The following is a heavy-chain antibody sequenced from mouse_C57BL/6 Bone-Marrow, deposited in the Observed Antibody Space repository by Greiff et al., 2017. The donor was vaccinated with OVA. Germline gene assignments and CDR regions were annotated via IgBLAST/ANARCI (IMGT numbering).Heavy chain of an antibody. V-gene: IGHV1-85*01. D-gene: IGHD3-2*02. J-gene: IGHJ2*01. CDR2: IYPRDGST. Sequence: VKLLEPGPELVKPGASVKLSCKASGYTFTSYDINWVKQRPGQGLAWIGWIYPRDGSTKYNEKFKGKATLTVDTSSSTAYMQLHSLTSEDSAVFFWASPTAQTTLDYWGKGTTLTVSS. CDR3: ASPTAQTTLDY. CDR1: GYTFTSYD.